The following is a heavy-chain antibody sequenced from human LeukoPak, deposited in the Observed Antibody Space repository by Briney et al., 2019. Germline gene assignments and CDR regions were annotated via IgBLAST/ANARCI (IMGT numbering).Heavy chain of an antibody. V-gene: IGHV4-28*03. Sequence: PSETLSLTCTVSGYSISSGYYWGWIRQPPGKGLEWIGYIYYSGSIYYNPSLNSRVSMSVDTSKNQFSLKLNSVTAVDTAVYYCAREKIGYYDSSGRGWFDPWGQGTLVTVSS. CDR1: GYSISSGYY. J-gene: IGHJ5*02. D-gene: IGHD3-22*01. CDR3: AREKIGYYDSSGRGWFDP. CDR2: IYYSGSI.